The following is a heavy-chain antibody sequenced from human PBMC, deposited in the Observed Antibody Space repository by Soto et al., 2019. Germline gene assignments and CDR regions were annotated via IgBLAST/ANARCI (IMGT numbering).Heavy chain of an antibody. V-gene: IGHV4-30-2*01. CDR3: ARSQTTVTYYDY. D-gene: IGHD4-17*01. CDR1: GGS. J-gene: IGHJ4*02. Sequence: GGSLIFLRQPPGKGLEWIGYIYHSGSTYYNPSLKNRVTISVDRSKNQFSLKLSSVTAAATAVYYCARSQTTVTYYDYWGTGTLVTVSS. CDR2: IYHSGST.